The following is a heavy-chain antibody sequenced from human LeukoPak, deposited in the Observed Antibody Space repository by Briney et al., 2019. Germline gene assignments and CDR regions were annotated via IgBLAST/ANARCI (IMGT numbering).Heavy chain of an antibody. CDR1: GLTFSSYG. Sequence: QAGGSLRLSCAASGLTFSSYGMHWVRQAPGKGLEWVAVIWYDGSNKYYADSVKGRFTISRDNSKNTLYLQMNSLRAEDTAVYYCARGARYFDWLLDYWGQGTLVTVSS. CDR3: ARGARYFDWLLDY. D-gene: IGHD3-9*01. V-gene: IGHV3-33*01. CDR2: IWYDGSNK. J-gene: IGHJ4*02.